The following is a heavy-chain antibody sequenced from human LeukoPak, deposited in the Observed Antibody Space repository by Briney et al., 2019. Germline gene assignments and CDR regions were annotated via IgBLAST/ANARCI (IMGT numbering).Heavy chain of an antibody. D-gene: IGHD6-19*01. Sequence: ASVKVSCKSSGYTFTDYYIRWVRQAPGQGLEWMGWINPNSGGTNYAQKFQGRVTMTKDTSIGTAYMELSSLRSDDTAVYFCARAIAVVDYWGQGTLVTVSS. V-gene: IGHV1-2*02. CDR1: GYTFTDYY. J-gene: IGHJ4*02. CDR2: INPNSGGT. CDR3: ARAIAVVDY.